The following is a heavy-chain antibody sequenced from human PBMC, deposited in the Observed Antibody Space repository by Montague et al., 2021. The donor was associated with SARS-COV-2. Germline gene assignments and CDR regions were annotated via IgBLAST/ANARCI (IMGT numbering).Heavy chain of an antibody. J-gene: IGHJ5*02. CDR3: ARDSKGGRQLGNWFDP. V-gene: IGHV4-39*07. CDR2: MHYSGAT. Sequence: SETLSLTCSVSGGSLETSGYYWGWVRQPPGKGLEWIVSMHYSGATFYNPSLKSRATMSLDTSKNHFSLNLTSVTAADTAVYFCARDSKGGRQLGNWFDPWGQGTLVTVSS. D-gene: IGHD6-13*01. CDR1: GGSLETSGYY.